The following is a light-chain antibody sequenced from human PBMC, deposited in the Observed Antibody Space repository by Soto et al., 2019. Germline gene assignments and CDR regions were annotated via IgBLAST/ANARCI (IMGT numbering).Light chain of an antibody. CDR1: SSNIGSNY. Sequence: QSVLTQPPSASGTPGQRVTISCSGSSSNIGSNYVYWYQQLPGTAPKLLIYSNNQRPSGVPDRFSGSKSGTSASLAISGLQSEDEADYYCAAWDDSLNGFYVFGTGTKLTVL. J-gene: IGLJ1*01. V-gene: IGLV1-44*01. CDR2: SNN. CDR3: AAWDDSLNGFYV.